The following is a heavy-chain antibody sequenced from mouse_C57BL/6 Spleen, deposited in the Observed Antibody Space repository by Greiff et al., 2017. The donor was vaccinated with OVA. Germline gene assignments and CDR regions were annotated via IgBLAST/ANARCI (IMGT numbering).Heavy chain of an antibody. D-gene: IGHD1-1*01. Sequence: EVQLQQSGPELVKPGASVKISCKASGYSFTGYYMNWVKQSPEKSLEWIGEINPSTGGTTYNQKFKAKATLTVDKSSSTAYMQLKSLTSEDSAVYYCATFTTDYAMDYWGQGTSVTVSS. V-gene: IGHV1-42*01. CDR2: INPSTGGT. CDR3: ATFTTDYAMDY. CDR1: GYSFTGYY. J-gene: IGHJ4*01.